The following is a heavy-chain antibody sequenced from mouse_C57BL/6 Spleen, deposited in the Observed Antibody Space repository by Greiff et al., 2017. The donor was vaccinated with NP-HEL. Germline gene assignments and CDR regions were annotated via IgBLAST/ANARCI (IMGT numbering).Heavy chain of an antibody. CDR2: INPDSSTI. J-gene: IGHJ1*03. CDR3: AKRNFNWYFDV. CDR1: GIAISRYW. Sequence: EVKLVESGGGLVQPGGSLKLSCAASGIAISRYWMSWVRRAPGKGLEWIGEINPDSSTINYAPSLKDKFIISRDNAKKTLYLQMSKERTEDTARYYCAKRNFNWYFDVWGTGTTVTVSS. V-gene: IGHV4-1*01.